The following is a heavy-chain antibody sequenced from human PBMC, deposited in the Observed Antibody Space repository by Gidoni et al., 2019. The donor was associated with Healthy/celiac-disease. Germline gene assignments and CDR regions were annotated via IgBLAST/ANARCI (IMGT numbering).Heavy chain of an antibody. D-gene: IGHD2-2*01. V-gene: IGHV3-7*03. J-gene: IGHJ6*02. CDR1: GFTFSGYW. Sequence: EVQLVESGGGLVQPGGSLRLSCAASGFTFSGYWMSWVRQAPGTGLEWVANIKKDGSEKYYVDSVKGRFTISRDNAKNSLYLQMNSLRAEDTAVYYCARDGVAGYCSSTSCRAQYYYYGMDVWGQGTTVTVSS. CDR3: ARDGVAGYCSSTSCRAQYYYYGMDV. CDR2: IKKDGSEK.